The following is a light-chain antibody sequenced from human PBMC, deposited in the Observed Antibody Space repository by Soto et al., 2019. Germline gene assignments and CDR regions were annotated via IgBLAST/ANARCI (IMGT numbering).Light chain of an antibody. CDR1: ETTALY. V-gene: IGKV1-39*01. Sequence: DIEMTQSPPSLSASVGDRVTITCRASETTALYLNWYQQKPGKAPKLLIRAASRLETGVPARFSGSGSGTAFTLTITALQPEDVATYSGQQSYNTPFTFGPGTTVDV. J-gene: IGKJ3*01. CDR2: AAS. CDR3: QQSYNTPFT.